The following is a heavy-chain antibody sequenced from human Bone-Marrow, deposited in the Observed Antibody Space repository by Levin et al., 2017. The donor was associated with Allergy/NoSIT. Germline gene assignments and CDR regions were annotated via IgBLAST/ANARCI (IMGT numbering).Heavy chain of an antibody. CDR1: GGSFSNYY. Sequence: PSETLSLTCAVYGGSFSNYYWNWVRQPPGKALEWIGQVEHSGGANYSPSLRGRVTISLDTSKNQFSLNLTSVTAADTAVYYCARVVLSLGELYFDSWGQGALVTVSS. CDR2: VEHSGGA. D-gene: IGHD3-10*01. J-gene: IGHJ4*02. CDR3: ARVVLSLGELYFDS. V-gene: IGHV4-34*01.